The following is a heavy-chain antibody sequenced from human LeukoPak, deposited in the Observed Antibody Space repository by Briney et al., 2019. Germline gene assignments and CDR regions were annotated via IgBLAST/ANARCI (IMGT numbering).Heavy chain of an antibody. Sequence: PSQTLSLTCTVSGGSISSGSYYWGWIRQPAGKGLEWIGRIYTSGSTNYNPSLKSRVTMSVDTSKNQFSLKLSSVTAADTAVYYCARAGHYGSGIISTFGIDYWGQGTLVTVSS. CDR1: GGSISSGSYY. CDR2: IYTSGST. CDR3: ARAGHYGSGIISTFGIDY. D-gene: IGHD3-10*01. J-gene: IGHJ4*02. V-gene: IGHV4-61*02.